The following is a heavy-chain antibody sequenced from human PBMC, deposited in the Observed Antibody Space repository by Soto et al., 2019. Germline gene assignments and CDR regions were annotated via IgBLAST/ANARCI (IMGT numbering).Heavy chain of an antibody. CDR1: GFTFSTYA. D-gene: IGHD1-20*01. CDR2: LTGNGDTT. Sequence: EVQLLESGGGLVQPGGSLGLSCAASGFTFSTYAMSWVRQAPGKGLEWLSTLTGNGDTTYYADSVKGRFTISRDNSKNTLYLQMSSLRVDDTAVYYCVRRGYNWKFSDYWGQGTLVTVSS. V-gene: IGHV3-23*01. J-gene: IGHJ4*02. CDR3: VRRGYNWKFSDY.